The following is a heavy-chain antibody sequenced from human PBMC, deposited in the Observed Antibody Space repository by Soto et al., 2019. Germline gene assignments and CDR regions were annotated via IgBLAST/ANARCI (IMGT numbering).Heavy chain of an antibody. CDR1: GFTFTSHA. V-gene: IGHV3-30*18. CDR2: ISYDEIDK. Sequence: RVSRRRSCAASGFTFTSHAMHWVRQTPVKGLEWVAAISYDEIDKKYASSVKGRFTVSRDNVKNTLSLQMNSLRPEDTAVYYFAKDSAYQLPDNYFSYGLDVSCPGTTLTLS. CDR3: AKDSAYQLPDNYFSYGLDV. J-gene: IGHJ6*02. D-gene: IGHD2-2*01.